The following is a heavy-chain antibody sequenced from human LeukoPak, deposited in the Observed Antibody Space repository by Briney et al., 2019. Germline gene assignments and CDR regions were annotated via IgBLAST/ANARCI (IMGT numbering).Heavy chain of an antibody. D-gene: IGHD6-13*01. V-gene: IGHV4-38-2*02. J-gene: IGHJ6*03. CDR3: AREAQLVFLGYYYMDV. CDR2: IYHSGNS. CDR1: GGSIRSYY. Sequence: SETLSLTCTVSGGSIRSYYWGWIRQPPGKGLEWIGIIYHSGNSYYNPSLKSRVTISVDTSKNQFSLKLSSVTAADTAVYYCAREAQLVFLGYYYMDVWGKGTTVTISS.